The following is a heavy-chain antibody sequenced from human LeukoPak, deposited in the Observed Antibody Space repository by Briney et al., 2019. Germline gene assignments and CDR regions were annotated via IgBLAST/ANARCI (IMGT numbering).Heavy chain of an antibody. D-gene: IGHD3-10*01. CDR1: GGSISSGSYY. CDR3: ARFNYYGSGSYTYYYYYMDV. Sequence: PSETLSLTCTVPGGSISSGSYYWSWIRQPAGKGLEWIGRIYTSGSTNYNPSLKSRVTMSVDTSKNQFSLKLSSVTAADTAVYYCARFNYYGSGSYTYYYYYMDVWGKGTTVTVSS. J-gene: IGHJ6*03. V-gene: IGHV4-61*02. CDR2: IYTSGST.